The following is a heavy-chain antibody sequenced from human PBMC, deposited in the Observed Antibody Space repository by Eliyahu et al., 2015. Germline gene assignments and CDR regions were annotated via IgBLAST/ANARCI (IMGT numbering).Heavy chain of an antibody. V-gene: IGHV3-53*02. CDR2: IYTDGST. CDR1: GFTVSSNY. Sequence: EVQLVETGGGLIQPGGSLRLSCAASGFTVSSNYVTWVRQAPGKGLEWVSVIYTDGSTYYADSVKGRFTISRDNSKNTLYLQINSLRAEDTAVYYCARDKQWLDPWGQGTLVTVSS. D-gene: IGHD6-13*01. CDR3: ARDKQWLDP. J-gene: IGHJ5*02.